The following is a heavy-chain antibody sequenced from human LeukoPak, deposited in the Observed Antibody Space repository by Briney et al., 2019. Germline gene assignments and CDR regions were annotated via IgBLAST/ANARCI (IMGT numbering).Heavy chain of an antibody. V-gene: IGHV3-48*01. J-gene: IGHJ4*02. D-gene: IGHD6-19*01. CDR3: AKAESGWYVRDY. Sequence: PGGSLRLSCAASGFTFSSYSMNWVRQAPGKGLEWVSYISSSSSTIYYADSVKGRFTISRDNSKNTLYLQMNSLRAEDTAVYYCAKAESGWYVRDYWGQGTLVTVSS. CDR1: GFTFSSYS. CDR2: ISSSSSTI.